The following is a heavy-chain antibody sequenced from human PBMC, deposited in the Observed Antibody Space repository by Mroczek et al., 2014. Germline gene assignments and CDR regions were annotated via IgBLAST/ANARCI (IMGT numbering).Heavy chain of an antibody. CDR3: ARSPSITIFGVVIFWFDP. CDR2: IYYSGST. V-gene: IGHV4-59*01. D-gene: IGHD3-3*01. J-gene: IGHJ5*02. Sequence: QVQLQESGPGLVKPSETLSLTCTVSGGSISSYYWSWIRQPPGKGLEWIGYIYYSGSTNYNPSLKSRVTISVDTSKNQFSLKLSSVTAADTAVYYCARSPSITIFGVVIFWFDPGAREPWSPSPQ. CDR1: GGSISSYY.